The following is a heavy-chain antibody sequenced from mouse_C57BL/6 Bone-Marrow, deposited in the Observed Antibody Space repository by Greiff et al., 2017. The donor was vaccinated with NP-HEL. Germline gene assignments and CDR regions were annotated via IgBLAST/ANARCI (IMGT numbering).Heavy chain of an antibody. J-gene: IGHJ2*01. V-gene: IGHV5-6*01. D-gene: IGHD1-1*01. CDR1: GFTFSSYG. CDR2: ISSGGSYT. Sequence: EVQGVESGGDLVKPGGSLKLSCAASGFTFSSYGMSWVRQTPDKRLEWVATISSGGSYTYYPDSVKGRFIIYRDNAKNTLYLQMSSLKSEDTAMYYCERPSYYYFDYWGQGTTLTVSS. CDR3: ERPSYYYFDY.